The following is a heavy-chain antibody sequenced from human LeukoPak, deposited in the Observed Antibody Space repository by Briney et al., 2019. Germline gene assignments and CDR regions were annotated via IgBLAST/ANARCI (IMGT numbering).Heavy chain of an antibody. J-gene: IGHJ4*02. V-gene: IGHV4-31*03. D-gene: IGHD4-23*01. CDR1: GGSISSGGYY. Sequence: SETLSLTCTVSGGSISSGGYYWSWIRQHPGTGLEWIGYIYYSGSTYYNPSLKSRVTISVDTSKNQFSLKLSSVTAADTAVYYCARDRSHGGNGHFDYWGQGTLVTVSS. CDR3: ARDRSHGGNGHFDY. CDR2: IYYSGST.